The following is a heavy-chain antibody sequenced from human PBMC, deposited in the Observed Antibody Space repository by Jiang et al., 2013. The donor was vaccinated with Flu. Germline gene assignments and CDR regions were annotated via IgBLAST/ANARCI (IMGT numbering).Heavy chain of an antibody. D-gene: IGHD3-16*01. Sequence: SISSYYWSWIRQPPGRDWSGLGISITWEHQLXPSLKSRVTISVDTSKNQFSLKLSSVTAADTAVYYCASSIMGEWFYNYWGQGTLVTVSS. CDR1: SISSYY. CDR2: SITWEH. V-gene: IGHV4-59*08. J-gene: IGHJ4*02. CDR3: ASSIMGEWFYNY.